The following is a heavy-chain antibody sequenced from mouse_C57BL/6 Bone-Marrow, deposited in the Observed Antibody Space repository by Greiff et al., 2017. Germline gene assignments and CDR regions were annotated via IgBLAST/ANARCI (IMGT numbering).Heavy chain of an antibody. CDR2: IDPETGDT. V-gene: IGHV14-4*01. D-gene: IGHD2-1*01. Sequence: QLQQSGAELVRPGASVKLSCTASGFNIKDDYMHWVKQRPEQGLEWIGWIDPETGDTEYASKFQGKSTITADTSSNTAYLQRSSLTSEDTSVYYCTSGGNFYWGQGTTLTGSS. J-gene: IGHJ2*01. CDR3: TSGGNFY. CDR1: GFNIKDDY.